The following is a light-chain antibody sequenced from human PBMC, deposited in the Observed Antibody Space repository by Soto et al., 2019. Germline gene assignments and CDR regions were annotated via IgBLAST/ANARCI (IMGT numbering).Light chain of an antibody. CDR1: QSLVHSDGNTY. V-gene: IGKV2-24*01. CDR2: KIS. J-gene: IGKJ4*01. CDR3: QQYNNWHPLT. Sequence: DIVMTQTPLTSPVTLGQPASISCRSSQSLVHSDGNTYLSWLQQRPGQPPRLLIHKISNRFSGIPARFSGSGSGTEFTLTISSLQSKDFAVYYCQQYNNWHPLTFGGGTKVDIK.